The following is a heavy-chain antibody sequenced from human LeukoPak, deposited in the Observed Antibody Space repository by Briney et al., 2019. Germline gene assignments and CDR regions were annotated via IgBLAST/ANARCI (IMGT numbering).Heavy chain of an antibody. CDR1: GFTFGDYA. D-gene: IGHD1-20*01. Sequence: GGSLRLSCTASGFTFGDYAMSWFRQAPGKGLEWVGFIRSKAYGGTTEYAASVKGRFTISRDDSKSIAYLQMNSLKTEDTAVYYCSSTHRAPRSNWNDKYYFDYWGQGTLVTVSS. CDR2: IRSKAYGGTT. CDR3: SSTHRAPRSNWNDKYYFDY. J-gene: IGHJ4*02. V-gene: IGHV3-49*03.